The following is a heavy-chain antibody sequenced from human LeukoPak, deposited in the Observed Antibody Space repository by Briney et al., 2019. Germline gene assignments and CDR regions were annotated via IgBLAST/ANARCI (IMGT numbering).Heavy chain of an antibody. Sequence: GGSLRLSCAAYGFNFSSYWMSWVRQAPGKGLEWVANIKQDGSEKYYVNSVKGRFTISRDNAKNSLYLQMNSLRAEDAAVYYCARDRPDNYDFWSGSPDWFDPWGQGTLVTVSS. V-gene: IGHV3-7*01. CDR2: IKQDGSEK. J-gene: IGHJ5*02. D-gene: IGHD3-3*01. CDR1: GFNFSSYW. CDR3: ARDRPDNYDFWSGSPDWFDP.